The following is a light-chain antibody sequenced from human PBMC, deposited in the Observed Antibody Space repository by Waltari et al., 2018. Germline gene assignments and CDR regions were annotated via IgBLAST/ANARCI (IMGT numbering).Light chain of an antibody. CDR3: QQSYSTPYT. Sequence: DIQMTQSPSSLSASVGDRVTITCRASQNIVNYLNWHQQKPGKAPNLLIFGASNLLSGVPSRFSGSGSGTDFTLTISSLQPGDFATYYRQQSYSTPYTFGQGTKVEIK. CDR2: GAS. J-gene: IGKJ2*01. V-gene: IGKV1-39*01. CDR1: QNIVNY.